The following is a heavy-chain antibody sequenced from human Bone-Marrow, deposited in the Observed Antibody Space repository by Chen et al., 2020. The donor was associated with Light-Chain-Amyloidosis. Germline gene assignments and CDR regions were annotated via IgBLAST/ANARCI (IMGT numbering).Heavy chain of an antibody. CDR3: ARDRRGGAYDIDY. Sequence: EVQLVEPGGGRVKPGGSLRLSCTASGFTFSTYTMNWVGQAPGKGLGWVSSISSSSAYLYYADSVRGRFTISRDNAKDSLYLQMNSLRAEDTAVYYCARDRRGGAYDIDYWGQGTLVTVSS. V-gene: IGHV3-21*01. J-gene: IGHJ4*02. CDR1: GFTFSTYT. D-gene: IGHD5-12*01. CDR2: ISSSSAYL.